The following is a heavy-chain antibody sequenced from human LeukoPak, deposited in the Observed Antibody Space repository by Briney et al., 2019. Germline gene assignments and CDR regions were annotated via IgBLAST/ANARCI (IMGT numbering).Heavy chain of an antibody. J-gene: IGHJ4*02. V-gene: IGHV3-33*01. D-gene: IGHD2-15*01. CDR1: GFTFRRYG. CDR3: ARDRGSDGPMDY. CDR2: IWHDGANK. Sequence: GGSLTLSCAPSGFTFRRYGMHWVRQATGKGLEWVAVIWHDGANKCYADAVKGRFTVSRDNPKITLSLQMDSRRAEDSVAYYCARDRGSDGPMDYWGQGIVVTVSS.